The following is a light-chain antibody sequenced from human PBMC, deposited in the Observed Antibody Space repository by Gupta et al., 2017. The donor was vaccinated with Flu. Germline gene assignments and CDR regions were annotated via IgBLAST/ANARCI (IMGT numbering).Light chain of an antibody. CDR1: SSNIGAGYD. CDR3: QSYDSSLSGSGVV. J-gene: IGLJ2*01. V-gene: IGLV1-40*01. Sequence: SSNIGAGYDVHWYQQLPGTAPKLLIYNNNNRPSGVPDRFSGSKSGTSASLAITGLQAEDEADYYCQSYDSSLSGSGVVFGGGTKLTVL. CDR2: NNN.